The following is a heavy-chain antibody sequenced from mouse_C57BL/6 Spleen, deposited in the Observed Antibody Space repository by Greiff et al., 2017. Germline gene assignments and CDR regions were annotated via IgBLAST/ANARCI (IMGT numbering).Heavy chain of an antibody. J-gene: IGHJ1*03. CDR3: ARSGGGSSFWYFDV. Sequence: VQLQQPGAELVRPGSSVKLSCKASGYTFTSYWMHWVKQRPIQGLEWIGNIDPSDSETHYNQKFKDKATLTVDKSSSTAYMQLSSLTSEDSAVYYCARSGGGSSFWYFDVWGTGTTVTVSS. D-gene: IGHD1-1*01. CDR2: IDPSDSET. V-gene: IGHV1-52*01. CDR1: GYTFTSYW.